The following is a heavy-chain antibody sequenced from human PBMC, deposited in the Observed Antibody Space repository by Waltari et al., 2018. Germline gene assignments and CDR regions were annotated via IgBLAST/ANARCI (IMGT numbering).Heavy chain of an antibody. CDR3: ARDTGGWYYDL. D-gene: IGHD3-10*01. CDR1: DGSISIFY. J-gene: IGHJ2*01. Sequence: VQLLQSGPGLVKPSETLSLTCTVSDGSISIFYWTWIRQPPGKGPEWIGYNSTTGGTKYNPSRQSRVSFSVDTSKNQFSLRLTSVTAADTALYYCARDTGGWYYDLWGRGSLVTVSA. V-gene: IGHV4-59*01. CDR2: NSTTGGT.